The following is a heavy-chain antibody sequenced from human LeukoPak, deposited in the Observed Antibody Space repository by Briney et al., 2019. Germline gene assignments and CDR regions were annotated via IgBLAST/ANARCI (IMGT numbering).Heavy chain of an antibody. V-gene: IGHV3-23*01. D-gene: IGHD4-17*01. CDR1: GFTFSSIA. J-gene: IGHJ4*02. CDR2: IRSNGETT. Sequence: PGGSLRLSCAASGFTFSSIAMTWVRQAPGKGLEWVSTIRSNGETTYNADSVKGRFTISRDNSKKTLYIHLDRLRVEDTAIYYSAKGQELDDGVFDSWGQGTLVTVSS. CDR3: AKGQELDDGVFDS.